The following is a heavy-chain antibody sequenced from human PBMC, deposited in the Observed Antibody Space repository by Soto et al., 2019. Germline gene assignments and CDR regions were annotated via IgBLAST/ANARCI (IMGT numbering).Heavy chain of an antibody. Sequence: EVQVVESGGGLVQPGGSLILSCAASGFTFSSYWMSWVRQAPGKGLEWVANINQDGTDKFYVDSVKGRFTVSRDNAKNSLYLQMNGLRVEDTAVYYCASIINYWGQGTLVTVSS. V-gene: IGHV3-7*01. D-gene: IGHD3-10*01. CDR2: INQDGTDK. CDR1: GFTFSSYW. CDR3: ASIINY. J-gene: IGHJ4*02.